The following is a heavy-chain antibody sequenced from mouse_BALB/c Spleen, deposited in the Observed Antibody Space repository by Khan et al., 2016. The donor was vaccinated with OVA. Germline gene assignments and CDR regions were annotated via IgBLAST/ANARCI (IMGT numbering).Heavy chain of an antibody. Sequence: VQLQQPGPELVKPGASVKMSCKAAGYTFTSYVIHWVKQKPGQGLEWIGYIYPYNDGTKYNEKFKGKATLTSDQSSSTAYMELSSLTSEDSAVYYCARNYRSDVYLDYWGQGATLTVSS. J-gene: IGHJ2*01. D-gene: IGHD2-14*01. CDR1: GYTFTSYV. CDR3: ARNYRSDVYLDY. V-gene: IGHV1S136*01. CDR2: IYPYNDGT.